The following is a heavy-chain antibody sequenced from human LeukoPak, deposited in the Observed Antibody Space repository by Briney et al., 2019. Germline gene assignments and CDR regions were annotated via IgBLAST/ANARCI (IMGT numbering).Heavy chain of an antibody. Sequence: SQTLSLTCTVSGGSISSGSYYWSWIRQPAGKGLEWIGRIYTSGSTNYNPSLKSRVTISVDTSKNQFSLKLSSVTAADTAVYYCAREGISSSFLDYWGQGTLVTVSS. CDR3: AREGISSSFLDY. CDR1: GGSISSGSYY. J-gene: IGHJ4*02. CDR2: IYTSGST. D-gene: IGHD6-6*01. V-gene: IGHV4-61*02.